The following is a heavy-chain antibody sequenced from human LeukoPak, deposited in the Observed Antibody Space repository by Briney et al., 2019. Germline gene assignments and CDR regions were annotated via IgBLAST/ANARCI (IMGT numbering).Heavy chain of an antibody. V-gene: IGHV4-59*01. CDR3: AGVLYGSGSYDY. CDR1: GGSISSYY. D-gene: IGHD3-10*01. J-gene: IGHJ4*02. Sequence: PSETLSLTCTVSGGSISSYYWSWIRQPPGKGLEWIGYIYYSGSTNYNPSLKSRVTISVDTSKNQFSLKLSSVTAADTAVYYCAGVLYGSGSYDYWGQGTLVTVSS. CDR2: IYYSGST.